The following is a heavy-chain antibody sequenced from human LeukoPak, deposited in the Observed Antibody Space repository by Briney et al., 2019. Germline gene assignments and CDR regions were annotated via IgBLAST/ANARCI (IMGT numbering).Heavy chain of an antibody. CDR2: IYHSGST. CDR3: ASTVAGINAFDI. D-gene: IGHD6-19*01. Sequence: SETLSLTCAVSGGSISSGGYSWSWMRQPPGKGLEWIGYIYHSGSTYYNPSLKSRVTISVDRSKNQFSLKLSSVTAADTAVYYCASTVAGINAFDIWGQGTMVTVSS. V-gene: IGHV4-30-2*01. J-gene: IGHJ3*02. CDR1: GGSISSGGYS.